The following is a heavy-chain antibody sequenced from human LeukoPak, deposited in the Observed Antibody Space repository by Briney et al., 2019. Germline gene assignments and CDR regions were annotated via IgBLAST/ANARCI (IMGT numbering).Heavy chain of an antibody. D-gene: IGHD1-26*01. V-gene: IGHV1-58*02. J-gene: IGHJ4*02. CDR3: AAFPVGATRVFDY. CDR1: GFTFTSSA. Sequence: SVKVSCKASGFTFTSSAMQWVRQARGQRLEWIGWIVVGSGNTNYAQKFQERVTITRDMSTSTAYMELSSLRSEDTAVYYCAAFPVGATRVFDYWGQGALVTVSS. CDR2: IVVGSGNT.